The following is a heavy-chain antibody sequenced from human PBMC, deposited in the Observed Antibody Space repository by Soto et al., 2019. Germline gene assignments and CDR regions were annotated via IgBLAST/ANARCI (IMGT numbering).Heavy chain of an antibody. CDR2: ISGSGEST. CDR3: AKDLYDFWSGSYPDYYYYYYMDV. Sequence: GGSLRLSCAASGLTFSSYAMSWVRQAPGKGLEWVSGISGSGESTHYADSVKGRFNIARNNSKNMMYLQMNSLRGEETAVYYCAKDLYDFWSGSYPDYYYYYYMDVWGKGTTVTVSS. D-gene: IGHD3-3*01. V-gene: IGHV3-23*01. J-gene: IGHJ6*03. CDR1: GLTFSSYA.